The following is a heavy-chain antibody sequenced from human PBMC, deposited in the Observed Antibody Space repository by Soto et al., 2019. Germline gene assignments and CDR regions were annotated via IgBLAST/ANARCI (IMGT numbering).Heavy chain of an antibody. CDR2: IYYSGST. J-gene: IGHJ4*02. Sequence: PSETLSLTCTVSGASVSSGNHYWSWIRQPPGKGLEWIGCIYYSGSTYYNPSLKSRVTISVDTSKNHFSLKLSSVTAADTAVYYCASRKSSPYFDYWGQGTLVTVSS. CDR1: GASVSSGNHY. CDR3: ASRKSSPYFDY. D-gene: IGHD3-10*01. V-gene: IGHV4-30-4*08.